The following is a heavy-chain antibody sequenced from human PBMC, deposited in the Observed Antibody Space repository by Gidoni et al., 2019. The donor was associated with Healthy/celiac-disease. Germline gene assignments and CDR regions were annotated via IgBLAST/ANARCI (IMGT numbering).Heavy chain of an antibody. Sequence: HVQLHQWGAGLLKPSETLSLTCAVYGGSFSGYYWSWIRQPPGKGLEWIGEINHSGSTNYNPSLKSRVTISVDTSKNQFSLKLSSVTAADTAVYYCARVLGSSWTMQTRNWFDPWGQGTLVTVSS. CDR2: INHSGST. V-gene: IGHV4-34*01. D-gene: IGHD6-13*01. CDR1: GGSFSGYY. CDR3: ARVLGSSWTMQTRNWFDP. J-gene: IGHJ5*02.